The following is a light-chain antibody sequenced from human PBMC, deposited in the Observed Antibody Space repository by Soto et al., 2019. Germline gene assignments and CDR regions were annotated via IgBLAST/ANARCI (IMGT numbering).Light chain of an antibody. Sequence: AIRMTQSPSSFSASTGDRVTITCRASQGISSYLAWYQQKPGKAPKLLIYAASTLQGGVPARFSGSGSGTDFTLTISCLQSEDFAPYYCQQYYSYLFTFGPGTKVDIK. V-gene: IGKV1-8*01. CDR3: QQYYSYLFT. CDR1: QGISSY. J-gene: IGKJ3*01. CDR2: AAS.